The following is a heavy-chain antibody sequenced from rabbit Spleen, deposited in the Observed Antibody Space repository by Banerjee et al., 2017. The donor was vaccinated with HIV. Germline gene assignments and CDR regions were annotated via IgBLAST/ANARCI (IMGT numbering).Heavy chain of an antibody. V-gene: IGHV1S45*01. CDR1: GFSLSASDF. CDR3: ARDLAGVIGWNFNL. Sequence: QEQVVESGGGLVQPEGSLTLTCTASGFSLSASDFIYWVRQAPGKGLEWIACVYTGSSGNTYYASWAKGRFAISKTSSTTVTLQMTDLTAADTATYFCARDLAGVIGWNFNLWGPGTLVTVS. D-gene: IGHD4-1*01. CDR2: VYTGSSGNT. J-gene: IGHJ4*01.